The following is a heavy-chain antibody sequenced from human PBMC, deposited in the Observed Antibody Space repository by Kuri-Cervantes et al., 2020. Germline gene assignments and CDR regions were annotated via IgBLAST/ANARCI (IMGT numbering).Heavy chain of an antibody. CDR1: GGSISSSNW. Sequence: SETLSLTCAVSGGSISSSNWWSWVRQPPGKGLEWIGEIYHSGSTNYNPSLKSRVTISVDTSKNQLSLKLSSVTAADTAVYYCAKTETTTVTPLSYYYYMDVWGKGTTVTVSS. CDR3: AKTETTTVTPLSYYYYMDV. J-gene: IGHJ6*03. V-gene: IGHV4-4*02. CDR2: IYHSGST. D-gene: IGHD4-17*01.